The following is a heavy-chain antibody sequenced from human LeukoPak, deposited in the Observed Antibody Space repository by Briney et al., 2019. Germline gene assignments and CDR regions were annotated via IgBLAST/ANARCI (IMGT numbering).Heavy chain of an antibody. CDR3: ASGSSFMWFDP. Sequence: SETLSLTCTVSGGSISSPTYYWGWIRQPPGKGLEWIGYIYYSGSTNYNPSLKSRVTISVDTSKNQFSLKLSSVTAADTAVYYCASGSSFMWFDPWGQGTLVTVSS. D-gene: IGHD6-6*01. CDR1: GGSISSPTYY. CDR2: IYYSGST. J-gene: IGHJ5*02. V-gene: IGHV4-61*01.